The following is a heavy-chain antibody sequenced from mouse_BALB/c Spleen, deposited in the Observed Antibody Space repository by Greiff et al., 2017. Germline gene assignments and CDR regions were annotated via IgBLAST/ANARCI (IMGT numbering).Heavy chain of an antibody. D-gene: IGHD2-12*01. CDR1: GFAFSSYD. V-gene: IGHV5-12-1*01. CDR2: ISSGGGST. Sequence: EVQLVESGGGLVKPGGSLKLSCAASGFAFSSYDMSWVRQTPEKRLEWVAYISSGGGSTYYPDTVKGRFTISRDNAKNTLYLQMSSLKSEDTAMYYCARQLRRWFAYWGQGTLVTVSA. CDR3: ARQLRRWFAY. J-gene: IGHJ3*01.